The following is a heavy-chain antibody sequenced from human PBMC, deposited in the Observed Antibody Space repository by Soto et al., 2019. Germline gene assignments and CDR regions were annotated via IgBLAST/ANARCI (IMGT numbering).Heavy chain of an antibody. CDR1: GGSISSSSYY. J-gene: IGHJ6*03. V-gene: IGHV4-39*01. CDR3: ARLLYDFWSGYYPYYYYYYMDV. CDR2: IYYSGST. D-gene: IGHD3-3*01. Sequence: PSETLSLTCTVSGGSISSSSYYWGWIRQPPGKGLEWIGSIYYSGSTYYNPSLKSRVTISVDTSKNQFSLKLSSVTAADTAVYYCARLLYDFWSGYYPYYYYYYMDVWGKGTTVTVSS.